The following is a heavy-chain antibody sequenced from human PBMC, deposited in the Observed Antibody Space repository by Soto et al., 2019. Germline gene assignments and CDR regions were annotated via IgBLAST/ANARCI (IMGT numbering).Heavy chain of an antibody. CDR2: TYFRSKWYN. D-gene: IGHD5-12*01. CDR3: AKGDNLGPKTGYAFDP. Sequence: PSQTLSLTCAISGDSVSSNTASWNWIRQSPSGGLEWLGRTYFRSKWYNDYAVSVKSRIIINPDTSNNQFSLQLNSVTPEDTAVYFCAKGDNLGPKTGYAFDPWGQGIMVTVPQ. CDR1: GDSVSSNTAS. J-gene: IGHJ5*02. V-gene: IGHV6-1*01.